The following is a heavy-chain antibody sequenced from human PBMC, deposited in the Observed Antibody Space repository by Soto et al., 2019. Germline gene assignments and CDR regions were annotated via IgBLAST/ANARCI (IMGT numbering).Heavy chain of an antibody. D-gene: IGHD5-12*01. CDR2: IYYSGST. V-gene: IGHV4-31*03. Sequence: SETLSLTCTVSGGSISSGGCYWSWIRQHPGKGLKWIGYIYYSGSTYYNPSLKSRVTISVDTSKNQFSLKLSSVTAADTAVYYCARDFLRRDGYNFSIYYYYGMDVWGQGTTVTVSS. J-gene: IGHJ6*02. CDR1: GGSISSGGCY. CDR3: ARDFLRRDGYNFSIYYYYGMDV.